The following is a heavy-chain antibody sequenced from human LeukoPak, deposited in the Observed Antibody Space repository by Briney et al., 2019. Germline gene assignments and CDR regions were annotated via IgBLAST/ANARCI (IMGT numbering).Heavy chain of an antibody. Sequence: ASVKVSCKASGYTFTSYDINWVRQATGQGLEWMGWMNPNSGNTGYAQKFQGRVTITRNTSISTAYMELSSLRSEDTAVYYCARGGRPWYYFDYWGQGTLVTVSS. CDR2: MNPNSGNT. CDR1: GYTFTSYD. J-gene: IGHJ4*02. D-gene: IGHD2-15*01. V-gene: IGHV1-8*03. CDR3: ARGGRPWYYFDY.